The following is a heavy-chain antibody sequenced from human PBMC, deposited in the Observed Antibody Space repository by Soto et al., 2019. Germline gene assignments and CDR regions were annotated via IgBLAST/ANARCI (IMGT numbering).Heavy chain of an antibody. CDR2: VDGSGYDT. V-gene: IGHV3-23*01. CDR1: GFTFSSHA. Sequence: GGSLRLSCAASGFTFSSHAMGWLRQAPGTGPEWVAFVDGSGYDTSYADYVKGRFTVSRDNSDKSLYLHMDSLRAEDTGRYFFSREIFAAAYAATSAFDLWGQGALVTVSS. J-gene: IGHJ4*02. CDR3: SREIFAAAYAATSAFDL. D-gene: IGHD2-8*01.